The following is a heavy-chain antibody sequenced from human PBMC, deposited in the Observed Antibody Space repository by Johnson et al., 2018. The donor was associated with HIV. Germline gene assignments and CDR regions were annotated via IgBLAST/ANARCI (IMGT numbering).Heavy chain of an antibody. J-gene: IGHJ3*02. V-gene: IGHV3-30*04. CDR1: GFTFSSYA. CDR3: AKGGSGTTRIRAQKGAFDI. Sequence: QVQLVESGGGVVQPGGSLRLSCAASGFTFSSYAMHWVRQAPGKGLEWVAVISYDGSNKYFAASVKGRFTISRDNSKNTLYLQMNSLRAEDTAVYYCAKGGSGTTRIRAQKGAFDIWGQGTMVTVSS. D-gene: IGHD6-19*01. CDR2: ISYDGSNK.